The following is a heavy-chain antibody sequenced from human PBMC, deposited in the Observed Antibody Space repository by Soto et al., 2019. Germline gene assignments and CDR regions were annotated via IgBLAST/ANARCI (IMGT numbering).Heavy chain of an antibody. D-gene: IGHD4-4*01. CDR3: ARGNADNWFDP. V-gene: IGHV3-21*01. Sequence: GGSLRLSCAASGFTFSSYSMNWVRQAPGKGLEWVSSISSSSSYIYYADSVKGRFTISRDNAKNSLYLQMNSLRAEDTAVYYCARGNADNWFDPWGQGPLVTFSS. CDR1: GFTFSSYS. CDR2: ISSSSSYI. J-gene: IGHJ5*02.